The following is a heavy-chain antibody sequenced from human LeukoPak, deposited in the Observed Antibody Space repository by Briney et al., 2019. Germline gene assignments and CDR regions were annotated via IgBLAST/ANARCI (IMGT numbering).Heavy chain of an antibody. V-gene: IGHV3-74*01. CDR1: GFTFKLYW. J-gene: IGHJ5*02. CDR3: VRGGPSTWS. CDR2: INDDGSDT. Sequence: GGSLRLSCAASGFTFKLYWMHWLRQAPGKRPVWVSRINDDGSDTIYADSVRGRFTISRDDAKNTVYLQMNNLRAEDTAVYYCVRGGPSTWSWGQGTLVTVSS. D-gene: IGHD2-15*01.